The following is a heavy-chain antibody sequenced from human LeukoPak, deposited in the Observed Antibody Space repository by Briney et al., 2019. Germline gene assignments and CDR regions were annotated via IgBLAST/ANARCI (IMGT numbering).Heavy chain of an antibody. V-gene: IGHV3-30*18. CDR1: GFTFSSYG. CDR3: AKKGMSYYDTSGYDY. J-gene: IGHJ4*02. CDR2: ISYDGNTK. D-gene: IGHD3-22*01. Sequence: PGGSLRLSCAASGFTFSSYGMHWVRQAPGKGLEWVAVISYDGNTKYYADPVKGRFTISRDTSKNTLYLQMNSLRVEDTAVYYCAKKGMSYYDTSGYDYWGQGTLVTVSS.